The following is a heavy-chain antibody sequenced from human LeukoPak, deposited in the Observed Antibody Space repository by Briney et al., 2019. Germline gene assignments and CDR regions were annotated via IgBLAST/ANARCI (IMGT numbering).Heavy chain of an antibody. V-gene: IGHV3-33*06. CDR1: GFTFSSYG. Sequence: GGSLRLSRAASGFTFSSYGMHWVRQAPGKGLEWVAVIWYDGSNKYYADSVKGRFTISRDNSKNTLYLQMNSLRAEDTAVYYCAKDKVGALDYWGQGTLVTVSS. CDR3: AKDKVGALDY. CDR2: IWYDGSNK. J-gene: IGHJ4*02. D-gene: IGHD1-26*01.